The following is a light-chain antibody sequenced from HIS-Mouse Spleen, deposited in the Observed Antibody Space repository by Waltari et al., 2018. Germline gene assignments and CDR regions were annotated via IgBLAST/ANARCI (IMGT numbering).Light chain of an antibody. CDR2: DVS. CDR3: CSYAGSYTWV. V-gene: IGLV2-11*01. Sequence: QSALAQPRSVSGSPGQSVTIPCTGTSSDVGGYNYVPWYQHHPGKAPKLMIYDVSKRPSGVPDRFSGSKSGNPASLTISGLQAEDEADYYCCSYAGSYTWVFGGGTKLTVL. CDR1: SSDVGGYNY. J-gene: IGLJ3*02.